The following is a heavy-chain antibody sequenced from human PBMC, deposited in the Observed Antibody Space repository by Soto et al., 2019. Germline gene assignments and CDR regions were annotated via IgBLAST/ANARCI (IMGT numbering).Heavy chain of an antibody. J-gene: IGHJ4*02. CDR2: VSRDGSST. Sequence: GGSLRLSCAGSGVTFSNYWIHWVRQAPGQGLAWVSRVSRDGSSTTYADSVKGRFTISRDFAKNTVYLQMNSLTAEDTAVYYCARESSGYSSYFDYWAQRTLVTVSS. V-gene: IGHV3-74*01. CDR1: GVTFSNYW. D-gene: IGHD5-12*01. CDR3: ARESSGYSSYFDY.